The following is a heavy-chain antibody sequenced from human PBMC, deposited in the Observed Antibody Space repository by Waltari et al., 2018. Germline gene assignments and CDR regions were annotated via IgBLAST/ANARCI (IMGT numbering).Heavy chain of an antibody. D-gene: IGHD6-19*01. CDR2: ISYDGSNK. CDR3: AKDAGIAVAGTPWYFDY. V-gene: IGHV3-30*18. Sequence: QVQLVESGGGVVQPGRSLRLSCAASGFTFSSYGMHWVRQAPGKGLEWVAVISYDGSNKYYADSVKGRFTISRDNSKNTLYLQMNSLRAEDTAVYYCAKDAGIAVAGTPWYFDYWGQGTLVTVSS. CDR1: GFTFSSYG. J-gene: IGHJ4*02.